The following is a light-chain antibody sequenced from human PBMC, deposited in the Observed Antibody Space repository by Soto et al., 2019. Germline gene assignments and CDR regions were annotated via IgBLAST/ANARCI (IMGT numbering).Light chain of an antibody. J-gene: IGKJ4*01. Sequence: EIMLTQSPGTLSLSPGEIATLSCRASQSVWSNFFAWYQQKPGQAPRLLIYGVSSRATDIPDRFSGGGSGTDFTLTISRLEPEDFAVYFCQQYGAPPTTFGGGTKVEIK. CDR1: QSVWSNF. V-gene: IGKV3-20*01. CDR2: GVS. CDR3: QQYGAPPTT.